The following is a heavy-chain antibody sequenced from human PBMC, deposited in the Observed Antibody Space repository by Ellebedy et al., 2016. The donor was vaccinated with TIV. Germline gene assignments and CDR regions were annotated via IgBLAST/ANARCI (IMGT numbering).Heavy chain of an antibody. Sequence: GGSLRLSXAASGFTFSSYSMNWVRQAPGKGLEWVSSISSSSSYIYYADSVKGRFTISRDNAKNSLYLQMNSLRAEDTAVYYCAREKESQRYLFDWLLYPFDYWGQGTLVTVSS. D-gene: IGHD3-9*01. CDR3: AREKESQRYLFDWLLYPFDY. V-gene: IGHV3-21*01. CDR2: ISSSSSYI. J-gene: IGHJ4*02. CDR1: GFTFSSYS.